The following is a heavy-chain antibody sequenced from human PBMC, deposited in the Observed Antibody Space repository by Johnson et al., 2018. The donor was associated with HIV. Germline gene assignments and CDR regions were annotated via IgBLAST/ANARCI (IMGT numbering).Heavy chain of an antibody. Sequence: QVQLVESGGGLVKPGGSLRLSCAASGFTFSDYSMSWIRQAPGKGLEWVSYISSSATTIHYADSVKGRITLSRDNAKNSMYLQMNSLIAEDTVVYYCARDGGGRDAFDIWGQGTMVTVSS. D-gene: IGHD3-16*01. CDR2: ISSSATTI. J-gene: IGHJ3*02. CDR3: ARDGGGRDAFDI. V-gene: IGHV3-11*01. CDR1: GFTFSDYS.